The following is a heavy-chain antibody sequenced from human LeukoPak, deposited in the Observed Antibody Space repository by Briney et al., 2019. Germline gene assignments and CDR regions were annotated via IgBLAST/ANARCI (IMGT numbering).Heavy chain of an antibody. CDR2: VNDSGGT. J-gene: IGHJ3*02. D-gene: IGHD2-2*01. CDR1: GGSLSDHY. CDR3: ARHKRSIIVVPVNGGDVFHI. V-gene: IGHV4-34*01. Sequence: SETLSLTCDVNGGSLSDHYWSWIRQSPGKGLEWIGEVNDSGGTNYNPSLMGRFTISIDTSQNQFSLKVNSVTAADTATYYCARHKRSIIVVPVNGGDVFHIWGRGTLVIVSS.